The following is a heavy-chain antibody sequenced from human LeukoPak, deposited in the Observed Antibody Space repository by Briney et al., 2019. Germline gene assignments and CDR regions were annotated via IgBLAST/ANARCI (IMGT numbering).Heavy chain of an antibody. CDR1: GYTFTGYY. V-gene: IGHV1-2*02. J-gene: IGHJ3*02. Sequence: ASVTVSCKASGYTFTGYYMHWVRQAPGQGLEWMGWINPNSGGTNYAQKFQGRVTMTRDTSISTAYMELSRLRSDDTAVYYCARGRRILTGYYNDAFDIWGQGTMVTVSS. D-gene: IGHD3-9*01. CDR3: ARGRRILTGYYNDAFDI. CDR2: INPNSGGT.